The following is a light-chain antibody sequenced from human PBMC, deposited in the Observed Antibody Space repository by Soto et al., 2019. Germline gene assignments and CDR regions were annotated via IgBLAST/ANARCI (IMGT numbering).Light chain of an antibody. CDR1: QSIRNY. CDR3: QQYSSSPS. J-gene: IGKJ5*01. V-gene: IGKV3D-15*01. CDR2: GAS. Sequence: EILLTQSPATLSVSPGERATLSCRASQSIRNYLAWYQQKPGKAPRLLIYGASSRATGIPDRLSGSGSGTEFTHTIGSLQSEDSAVYYCQQYSSSPSFGQGTRLEIK.